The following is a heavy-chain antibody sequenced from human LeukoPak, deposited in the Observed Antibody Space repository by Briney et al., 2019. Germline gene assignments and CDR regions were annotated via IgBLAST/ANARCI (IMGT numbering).Heavy chain of an antibody. J-gene: IGHJ6*02. V-gene: IGHV3-64*01. CDR2: ISSNGGST. CDR3: ARAHSYYYGMDV. CDR1: GFTFSSYA. Sequence: GGSLRLSCAASGFTFSSYAMHWVRQAPGKGLEYVSAISSNGGSTYYANSVKGRFTISRDNSKNTLYLQMGSLTAEDMAVYYCARAHSYYYGMDVRGPGHTVTVSS.